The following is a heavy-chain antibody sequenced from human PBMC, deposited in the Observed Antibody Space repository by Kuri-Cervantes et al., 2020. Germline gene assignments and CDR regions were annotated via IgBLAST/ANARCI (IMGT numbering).Heavy chain of an antibody. D-gene: IGHD3-10*01. CDR2: IYSGGSI. Sequence: GESLKISCAASGFTVNTNYMTWVRQAPGKGLEWVSVIYSGGSIYYADSVKGRFTVSRDNAKESLYLQMNSLRDEDTAVYYCARDQGRELSPLDCWGQGTLVTVSS. V-gene: IGHV3-53*01. CDR3: ARDQGRELSPLDC. CDR1: GFTVNTNY. J-gene: IGHJ4*02.